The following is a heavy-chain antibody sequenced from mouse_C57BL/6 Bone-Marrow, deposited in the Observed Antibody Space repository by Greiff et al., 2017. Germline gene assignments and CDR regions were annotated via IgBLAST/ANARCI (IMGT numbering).Heavy chain of an antibody. D-gene: IGHD1-1*01. J-gene: IGHJ2*01. CDR2: IRLKSDNYAT. V-gene: IGHV6-3*01. Sequence: EVKLVESGGGLVQPGGSMKLSCVASGFTFSNYWMNWVRQSPEKGLEWVAQIRLKSDNYATHYAESVRGRFTISRDDSKSSVYLQMNNLRAEDTGIYYCTSYYYGSLYYFDYWGQGTTLTVSS. CDR1: GFTFSNYW. CDR3: TSYYYGSLYYFDY.